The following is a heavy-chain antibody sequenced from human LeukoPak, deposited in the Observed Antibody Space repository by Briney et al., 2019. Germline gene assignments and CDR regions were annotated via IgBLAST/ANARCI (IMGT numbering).Heavy chain of an antibody. CDR3: AREWLGPYNWFDP. CDR2: IYYSGST. CDR1: GGSISSSSYY. V-gene: IGHV4-39*01. D-gene: IGHD6-19*01. J-gene: IGHJ5*02. Sequence: SSETLSLTCTVSGGSISSSSYYWGWIRQPPGKGLEWIVSIYYSGSTYYNPSLKSRVTISVDTSKNQFSLKLSSVTAADPAVYYCAREWLGPYNWFDPWGQGTLVTVSS.